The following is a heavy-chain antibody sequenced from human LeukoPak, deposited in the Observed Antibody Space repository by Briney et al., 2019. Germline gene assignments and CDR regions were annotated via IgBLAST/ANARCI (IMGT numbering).Heavy chain of an antibody. D-gene: IGHD3-10*01. CDR3: ARGVRLLWFGEPSFDY. J-gene: IGHJ4*02. V-gene: IGHV4-59*08. Sequence: SETLSLTCTVSGASVRGYYWSWIRQPPGKGLGWIGYIHYTGNTDYNPSLTSRVTMSVDTSKNQFSLMLSSVTAADTAVYYCARGVRLLWFGEPSFDYWGQGTLVTVSS. CDR1: GASVRGYY. CDR2: IHYTGNT.